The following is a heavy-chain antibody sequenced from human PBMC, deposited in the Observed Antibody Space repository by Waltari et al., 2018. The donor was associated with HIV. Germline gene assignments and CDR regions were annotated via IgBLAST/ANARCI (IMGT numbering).Heavy chain of an antibody. Sequence: EVQLLESGGGLVQPGGSRRLSCAACGFTFRSYAMSWVRQARVKGIRRVSGTGSGRGSTDSSYSVRGRFTVSRYNSKTTLYLQVNGLRVEDTAGYYCAMGLSVYYGSWSYPAYYWGQGTLGTVSS. CDR3: AMGLSVYYGSWSYPAYY. J-gene: IGHJ4*02. V-gene: IGHV3-23*01. CDR2: TGSGRGST. CDR1: GFTFRSYA. D-gene: IGHD3-10*01.